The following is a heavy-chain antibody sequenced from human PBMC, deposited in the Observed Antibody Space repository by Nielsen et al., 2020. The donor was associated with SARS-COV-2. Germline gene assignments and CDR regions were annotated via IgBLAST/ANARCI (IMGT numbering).Heavy chain of an antibody. CDR2: IRWNSGSV. CDR1: GFTFDDYA. V-gene: IGHV3-9*01. D-gene: IGHD2-8*01. Sequence: SLKISCAASGFTFDDYAMHWVRQAPGKGLEWVSGIRWNSGSVDYADSVKGRFTISRDNAKNSLYLQMNSLRPEDTALYYCAKDGVYYFDCWGQGTLVTVSS. CDR3: AKDGVYYFDC. J-gene: IGHJ4*02.